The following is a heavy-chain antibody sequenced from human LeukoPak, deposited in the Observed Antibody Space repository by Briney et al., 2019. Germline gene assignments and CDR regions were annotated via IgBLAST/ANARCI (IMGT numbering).Heavy chain of an antibody. CDR2: ISAYNGRT. CDR3: ARGGALTSFDS. J-gene: IGHJ4*02. Sequence: GASVKVSCKASGFTFTSYGISWVRQAPGQGLGMGWISAYNGRTNYAQKFQGRVTMTTDTSTSTAYMDLRSLRSDDTAVYYCARGGALTSFDSWGQGTLITVSS. V-gene: IGHV1-18*01. D-gene: IGHD1-26*01. CDR1: GFTFTSYG.